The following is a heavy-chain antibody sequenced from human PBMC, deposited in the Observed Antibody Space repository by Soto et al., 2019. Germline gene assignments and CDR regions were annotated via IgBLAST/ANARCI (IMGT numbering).Heavy chain of an antibody. V-gene: IGHV4-31*03. J-gene: IGHJ4*02. CDR3: ATRGVGYNFYFDY. Sequence: QVQLQESGPGLVKPSQTLSLTCTVSGGSISSGGFYWSWIRQHPGKGLEWIGYIYYSGSAYYNPSHKSRVTLSVDTSKNQFSLKLSSVTAADTAVYYCATRGVGYNFYFDYWGQGTLVTVSS. D-gene: IGHD5-12*01. CDR1: GGSISSGGFY. CDR2: IYYSGSA.